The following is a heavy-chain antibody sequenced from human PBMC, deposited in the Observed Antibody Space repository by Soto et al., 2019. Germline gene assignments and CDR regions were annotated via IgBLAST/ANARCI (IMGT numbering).Heavy chain of an antibody. Sequence: QVQLVQSGAEVKKPGASVKVSYVASGYTFTDHYIHWVRQAPGQGLEWMGWINPHSGDTIYAQKFQGRVTLTRDTHISTAYMELSRLSSDDTGVYYCARGRTVNFYGMDVWGQGTTVTVSS. V-gene: IGHV1-2*02. D-gene: IGHD4-17*01. CDR1: GYTFTDHY. J-gene: IGHJ6*02. CDR2: INPHSGDT. CDR3: ARGRTVNFYGMDV.